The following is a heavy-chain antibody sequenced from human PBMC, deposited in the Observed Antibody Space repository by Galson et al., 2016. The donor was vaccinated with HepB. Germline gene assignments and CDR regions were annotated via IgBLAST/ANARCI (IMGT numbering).Heavy chain of an antibody. Sequence: LSLTCAVSTGSISTTSYSWAWLRQPPGKGLEWIGTIYHSGNTDYNSSLKSRITISVDTSKNQFFLNLRSVTAADTAVFYCARVLSAATILPEEDNRFDPWGQGILVTVSS. V-gene: IGHV4-39*01. CDR2: IYHSGNT. CDR3: ARVLSAATILPEEDNRFDP. J-gene: IGHJ5*02. D-gene: IGHD6-25*01. CDR1: TGSISTTSYS.